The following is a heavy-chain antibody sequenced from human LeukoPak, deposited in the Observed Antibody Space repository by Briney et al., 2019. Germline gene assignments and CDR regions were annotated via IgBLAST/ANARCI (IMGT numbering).Heavy chain of an antibody. CDR1: GFTFSSYE. CDR2: IASSGSNI. J-gene: IGHJ4*02. CDR3: ARESFNGGGDCIDY. D-gene: IGHD2-21*02. V-gene: IGHV3-48*03. Sequence: GGSLRLSCAASGFTFSSYEMNWVRQAPGKGLEWLSYIASSGSNIQYADSVKGRFTISRDNTKNSLYLQMNSLRAEDTAVYYCARESFNGGGDCIDYCCQGTLVTVSS.